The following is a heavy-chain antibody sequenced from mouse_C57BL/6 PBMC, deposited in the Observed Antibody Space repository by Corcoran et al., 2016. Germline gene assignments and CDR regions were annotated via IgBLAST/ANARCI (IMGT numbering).Heavy chain of an antibody. Sequence: EVQLQQSGPELVKPGASVKISCKASGYTFTDYYMNWVKQSHGKSLEWIGDINPNNGGTSYNQKFKGKATLTVDKSSSTAYMELRSLTSEDSAVYYCASGGYDYDRFAYWGQGTLVTVSA. CDR1: GYTFTDYY. D-gene: IGHD2-4*01. CDR2: INPNNGGT. CDR3: ASGGYDYDRFAY. J-gene: IGHJ3*01. V-gene: IGHV1-26*01.